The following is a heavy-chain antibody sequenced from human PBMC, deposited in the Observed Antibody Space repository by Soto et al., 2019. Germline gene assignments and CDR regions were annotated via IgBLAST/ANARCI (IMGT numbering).Heavy chain of an antibody. CDR3: AKDATRPSGWYYFDY. CDR1: GFTFSSYA. J-gene: IGHJ4*02. D-gene: IGHD6-19*01. Sequence: GGTLRLSCAASGFTFSSYALGWVRQGPGKGLEWVSSISDSGGSTYYADSVKGQFTISRANSTNTLYLPMNSLTADDTAVYYCAKDATRPSGWYYFDYWGQGTLVTVSS. V-gene: IGHV3-23*01. CDR2: ISDSGGST.